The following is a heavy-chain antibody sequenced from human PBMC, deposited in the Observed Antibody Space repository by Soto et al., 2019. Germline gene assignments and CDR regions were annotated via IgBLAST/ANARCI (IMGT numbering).Heavy chain of an antibody. Sequence: EVQLVESGGGLVQPGGSLRLSCAASGFTFSSYWMHWVRQAPGKGLVWVSRMNSDGSTTSYADSVKGRFTISRDNAKNTVYLQMNSLTAEETAVYYCARVGRGFWYFDLWGRGTLVTVSS. V-gene: IGHV3-74*01. CDR2: MNSDGSTT. J-gene: IGHJ2*01. CDR1: GFTFSSYW. CDR3: ARVGRGFWYFDL.